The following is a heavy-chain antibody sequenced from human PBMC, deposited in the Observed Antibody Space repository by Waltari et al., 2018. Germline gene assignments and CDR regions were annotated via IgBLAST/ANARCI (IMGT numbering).Heavy chain of an antibody. J-gene: IGHJ3*01. Sequence: EVQLVESGGGLVQPGGSLRVSCTASGFTFSSYWMPWVGKGPGKGLVWGSRINSDGSGTSYADSAKGRFTISRDNAKNTLFLQMNSLRGEDTAVYYCASGNSHAFDLWGQGTMVTVSS. V-gene: IGHV3-74*01. CDR1: GFTFSSYW. D-gene: IGHD1-7*01. CDR2: INSDGSGT. CDR3: ASGNSHAFDL.